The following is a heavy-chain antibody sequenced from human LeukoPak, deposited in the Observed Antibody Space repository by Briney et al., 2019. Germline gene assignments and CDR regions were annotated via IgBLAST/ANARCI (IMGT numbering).Heavy chain of an antibody. Sequence: PGGSLRLSCAASGFTFINAWMSWVRQAPGKGLEWVGRIKSKTDGGTTDYAAPVKGRFTISRDDSKNTLYLQMNSLKTEDTAVYYCTTDPPNYYDSSGPVPWGQGTLVTVSS. V-gene: IGHV3-15*01. CDR3: TTDPPNYYDSSGPVP. CDR2: IKSKTDGGTT. CDR1: GFTFINAW. J-gene: IGHJ5*02. D-gene: IGHD3-22*01.